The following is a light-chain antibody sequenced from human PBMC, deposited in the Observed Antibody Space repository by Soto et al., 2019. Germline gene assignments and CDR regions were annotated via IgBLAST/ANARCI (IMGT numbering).Light chain of an antibody. CDR2: AAS. J-gene: IGKJ1*01. Sequence: IPLTQSPSSLSASVGDRVTITCRASQSINSYLNWYQQKPGKAPKLLIYAASSLQSGVPSRVSGSGFGTDFTLTISSLQPEDFATYYCQQSYSTLWTFGQGTKVDIK. CDR3: QQSYSTLWT. V-gene: IGKV1-39*01. CDR1: QSINSY.